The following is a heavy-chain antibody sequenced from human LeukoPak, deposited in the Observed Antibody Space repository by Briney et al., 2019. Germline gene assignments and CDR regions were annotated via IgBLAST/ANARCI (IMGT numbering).Heavy chain of an antibody. D-gene: IGHD3-22*01. J-gene: IGHJ4*02. Sequence: ASVTVSCTVSEYTLTELSIHWVRQAPGRGLEWVGGYDPEEGRRVFGPRFHGRVTMTEYTSTATAYMELSSLRSDDTAVYYCAAGPFYDITGYHLNYWGRGTLVAVSS. V-gene: IGHV1-24*01. CDR3: AAGPFYDITGYHLNY. CDR2: YDPEEGRR. CDR1: EYTLTELS.